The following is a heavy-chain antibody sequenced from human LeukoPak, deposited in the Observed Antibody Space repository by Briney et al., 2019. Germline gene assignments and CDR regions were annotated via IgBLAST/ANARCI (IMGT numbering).Heavy chain of an antibody. CDR3: AKDQDYFANWFDP. CDR1: GFTFSSYG. J-gene: IGHJ5*02. D-gene: IGHD3-9*01. V-gene: IGHV3-23*01. CDR2: ISGSGGST. Sequence: GGTLRLSCAASGFTFSSYGMSWVRQAPGKGLEWVSAISGSGGSTYYADSVKGRFAISRDNSKNTLYLQMNSLRAEDTAVYYCAKDQDYFANWFDPWGQGTLVTVSS.